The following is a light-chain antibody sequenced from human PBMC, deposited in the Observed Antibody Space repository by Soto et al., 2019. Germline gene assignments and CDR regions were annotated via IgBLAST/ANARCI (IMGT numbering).Light chain of an antibody. V-gene: IGKV1D-12*01. CDR1: QALRTL. Sequence: DIQMTQSPSSVSASIGATGTSTCRASQALRTLLAWYPQNPGKAPKLLIYGASPLESGVPSRVSGRGSGTDFTLTISSLQPEDFATYSCQQADSIPRTFGGGTKGEIK. CDR3: QQADSIPRT. J-gene: IGKJ4*02. CDR2: GAS.